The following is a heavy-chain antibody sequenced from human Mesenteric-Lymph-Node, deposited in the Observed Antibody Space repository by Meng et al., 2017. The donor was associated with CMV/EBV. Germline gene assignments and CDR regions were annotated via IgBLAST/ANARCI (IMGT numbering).Heavy chain of an antibody. CDR2: ITGSGAST. D-gene: IGHD2-15*01. J-gene: IGHJ4*02. CDR3: VSGRDYFDY. Sequence: LSCAASGFTFSSYAMSWVRQAPGKGLEWVSGITGSGASTYYADSVKGRFTISRDNSKNTLYLQMNSLRAEDTAVYDCVSGRDYFDYWGQGILVTVSS. CDR1: GFTFSSYA. V-gene: IGHV3-23*01.